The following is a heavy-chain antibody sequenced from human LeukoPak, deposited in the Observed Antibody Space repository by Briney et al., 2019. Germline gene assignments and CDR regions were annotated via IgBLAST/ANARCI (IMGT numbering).Heavy chain of an antibody. CDR2: MNPNSGNT. CDR1: GYTLTELS. J-gene: IGHJ3*02. V-gene: IGHV1-8*01. D-gene: IGHD5-24*01. Sequence: ASVKVSCKVSGYTLTELSMHWVRQATGQGLEWMGWMNPNSGNTGYAQKFQGRVTMTRNTSISTAYMELSSLRSEDTAVYYCARGGDGPREDAFDIWGQGTMVTVSS. CDR3: ARGGDGPREDAFDI.